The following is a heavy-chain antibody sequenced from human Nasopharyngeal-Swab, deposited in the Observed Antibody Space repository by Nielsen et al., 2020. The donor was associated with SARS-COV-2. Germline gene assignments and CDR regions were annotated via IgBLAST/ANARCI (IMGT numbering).Heavy chain of an antibody. V-gene: IGHV4-59*01. J-gene: IGHJ6*03. CDR3: AVGRYCSSTSCGGYYYYMDV. Sequence: SETLSLSCTSSGGAISSYYWSCIRQPPGKGLEWIGYIYYRGSTNYNRSLKSRVTISVDTSKNQFPLKLSSVTAADTAVYSCAVGRYCSSTSCGGYYYYMDVWGKGSTGTVSS. D-gene: IGHD2-2*01. CDR2: IYYRGST. CDR1: GGAISSYY.